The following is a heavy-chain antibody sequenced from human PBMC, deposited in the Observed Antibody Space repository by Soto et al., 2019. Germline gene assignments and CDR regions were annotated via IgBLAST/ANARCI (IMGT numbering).Heavy chain of an antibody. D-gene: IGHD2-2*01. CDR2: ISWNSGSI. CDR1: GFTFEKYA. Sequence: GGSLRLSCAAAGFTFEKYAMHWVRQAPGKDLEWVSGISWNSGSIDYGDSVKGRFTISRDNAKSSLYLQMNSLRPEDTAFYYCARDWAQYCSSTSCYANAFDIWGQGTMVTVSS. V-gene: IGHV3-9*01. J-gene: IGHJ3*02. CDR3: ARDWAQYCSSTSCYANAFDI.